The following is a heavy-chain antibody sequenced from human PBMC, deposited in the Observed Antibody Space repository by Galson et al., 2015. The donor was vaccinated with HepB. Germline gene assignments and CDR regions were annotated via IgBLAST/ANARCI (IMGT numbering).Heavy chain of an antibody. D-gene: IGHD6-13*01. CDR3: AKAGSSWYLEI. J-gene: IGHJ4*01. CDR1: GFSFSSHS. V-gene: IGHV3-7*03. CDR2: IMQHGSEK. Sequence: SLRLSCAASGFSFSSHSMNWVRQAPGKGLEWVANIMQHGSEKYYVDSVKGRFIISRDNAKNSVYLQMNSLRAEDTAVYFCAKAGSSWYLEIWGQGTLVTVSS.